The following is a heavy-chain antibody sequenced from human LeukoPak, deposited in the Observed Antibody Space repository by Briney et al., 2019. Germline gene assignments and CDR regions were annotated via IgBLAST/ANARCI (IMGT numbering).Heavy chain of an antibody. D-gene: IGHD2-15*01. CDR2: LDGSGFFT. J-gene: IGHJ3*01. CDR3: AIRIGYCTGGSCYHDNLDV. CDR1: GFTFSNYA. V-gene: IGHV3-23*01. Sequence: GGSLRLSCTASGFTFSNYAMSWVRQAPGKGLEWVSALDGSGFFTVYGESVNGRFTISRDNSKNTVYLQMRSLRAEDTALYYFAIRIGYCTGGSCYHDNLDVWGQETMVNNSS.